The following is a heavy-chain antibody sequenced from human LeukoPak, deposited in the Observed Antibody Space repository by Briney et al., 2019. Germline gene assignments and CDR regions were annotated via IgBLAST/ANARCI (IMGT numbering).Heavy chain of an antibody. D-gene: IGHD2-8*01. CDR3: ARESPYCTNGVCYYMDV. CDR1: GGSFSGYY. V-gene: IGHV4-34*01. J-gene: IGHJ6*03. CDR2: INHSGST. Sequence: NPSESLSLTCAVYGGSFSGYYWSWIRQPPGKGLEWIGEINHSGSTNYNPSLKSRVTISVDTSKNQFSLKLSSVTAADTAVCYCARESPYCTNGVCYYMDVWGKGTTVTVS.